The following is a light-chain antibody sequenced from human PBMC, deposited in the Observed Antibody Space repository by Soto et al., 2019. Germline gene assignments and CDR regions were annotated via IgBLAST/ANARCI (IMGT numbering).Light chain of an antibody. CDR1: QTISSW. V-gene: IGKV1-5*03. CDR3: QQYDNLPRT. Sequence: DIQMTQSPSTLSGSVGDRVTTTCRASQTISSWLAWYQQKPGKAPKLLIYKASTLKSGVPSRFSGSGAGTDFTFTISSLQPEDIATYYCQQYDNLPRTFGGGTKVDIK. J-gene: IGKJ4*01. CDR2: KAS.